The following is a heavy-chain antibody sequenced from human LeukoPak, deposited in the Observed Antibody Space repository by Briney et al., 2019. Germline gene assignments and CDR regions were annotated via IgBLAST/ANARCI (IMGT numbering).Heavy chain of an antibody. CDR3: ARTTYYYDSSGYYLGY. V-gene: IGHV1-69*13. J-gene: IGHJ4*02. Sequence: SVKVSCKASGGTFSSYASSWVRQAPGQGLEWMGGIIPIFGTANYAQKFQGRVTITADESTSTAYMELSSLRSEDTAVYYCARTTYYYDSSGYYLGYWGQGTLVTVSS. D-gene: IGHD3-22*01. CDR2: IIPIFGTA. CDR1: GGTFSSYA.